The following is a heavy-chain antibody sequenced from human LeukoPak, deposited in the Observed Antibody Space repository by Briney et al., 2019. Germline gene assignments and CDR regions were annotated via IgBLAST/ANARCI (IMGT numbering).Heavy chain of an antibody. CDR2: ISYDGSNK. V-gene: IGHV3-30*18. Sequence: PGRSLRLSCAASGFTFSSYGMHWVRQAPGKGLEWVAVISYDGSNKYYADSVKGRFTISRDNSKNTLYLQMNSLRAEDTAVYYCAKDSAVGFGELLFYFDYRGQGTLVTVSS. CDR3: AKDSAVGFGELLFYFDY. D-gene: IGHD3-10*01. J-gene: IGHJ4*02. CDR1: GFTFSSYG.